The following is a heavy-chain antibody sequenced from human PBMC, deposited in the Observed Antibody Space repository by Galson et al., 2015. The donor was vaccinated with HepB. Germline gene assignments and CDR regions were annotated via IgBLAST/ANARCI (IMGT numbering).Heavy chain of an antibody. CDR3: VRDRADGYFDWFPAH. CDR1: GFTVSCNY. Sequence: SLRLSCAVSGFTVSCNYMSWVRQAPGKGLEWVSIIYNDDNTNYADTVKGRFTVSRHNSMNTMYLQMNSLRTEDTAVYFCVRDRADGYFDWFPAHWGQGTLVTVSS. J-gene: IGHJ4*02. D-gene: IGHD3-9*01. CDR2: IYNDDNT. V-gene: IGHV3-53*04.